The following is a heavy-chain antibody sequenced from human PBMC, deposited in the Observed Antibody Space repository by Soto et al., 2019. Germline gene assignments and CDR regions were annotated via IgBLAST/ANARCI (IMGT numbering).Heavy chain of an antibody. CDR1: GFTVSSNY. V-gene: IGHV3-66*01. D-gene: IGHD6-19*01. J-gene: IGHJ4*02. CDR3: ARWSSGWYGVN. CDR2: IYSGGTA. Sequence: EVQLVESGGGLVQPGGSLRLSCEACGFTVSSNYMSWVRQSPGKGLEWVSVIYSGGTAYYADSVKARFTISRDISKNTVYLQMNSLRAEDTAVYYCARWSSGWYGVNWGQGTLVTVSS.